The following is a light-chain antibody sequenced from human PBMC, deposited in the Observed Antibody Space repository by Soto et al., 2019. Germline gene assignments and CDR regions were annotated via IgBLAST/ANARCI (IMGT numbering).Light chain of an antibody. CDR1: QSVRSNY. CDR3: EQYRYLPPS. V-gene: IGKV3-20*01. CDR2: NSS. Sequence: IVLTQSPGTLSLSPGERATLSCRASQSVRSNYLAWYHQKSGQALRLLIYNSSTRATGIPDRFSGSQSGTDVTHTISRLESEDFGLNYCEQYRYLPPSIGQGTQVEIK. J-gene: IGKJ1*01.